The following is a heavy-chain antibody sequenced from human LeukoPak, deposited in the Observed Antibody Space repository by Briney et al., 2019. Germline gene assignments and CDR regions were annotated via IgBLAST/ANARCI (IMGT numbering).Heavy chain of an antibody. Sequence: KPSETLSLTCAVSGYSISSGYYWGWIRQPPVKGLEWIGSIYHSGSTYYNPSLKSRVTISVDTSKNQFSLKLSSVTAADTAVYYCARLRFEVVPAASDAFDIWGQGTMVTVSS. J-gene: IGHJ3*02. CDR1: GYSISSGYY. D-gene: IGHD2-2*01. V-gene: IGHV4-38-2*01. CDR3: ARLRFEVVPAASDAFDI. CDR2: IYHSGST.